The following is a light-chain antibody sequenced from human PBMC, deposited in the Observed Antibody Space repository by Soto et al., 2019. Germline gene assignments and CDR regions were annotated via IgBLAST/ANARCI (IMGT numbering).Light chain of an antibody. CDR2: DAS. CDR1: QSISGR. V-gene: IGKV1-5*01. Sequence: DIQMTQSPSTLAASVGDRVTITCRASQSISGRLVWYQQKPGKAPKVLIYDASTLKSGVPSRFSGSGSGTEFSLTISSLQHDDFATYYCQQYYDYKTFGQGNKVE. CDR3: QQYYDYKT. J-gene: IGKJ1*01.